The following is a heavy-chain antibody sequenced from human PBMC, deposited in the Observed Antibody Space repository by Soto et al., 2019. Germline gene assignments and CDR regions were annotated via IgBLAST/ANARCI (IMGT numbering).Heavy chain of an antibody. CDR2: VSYDGSNK. J-gene: IGHJ4*01. V-gene: IGHV3-30*09. Sequence: QVQLLESGGGVVQPERSLRLSCSASGFAFSTFAMHWVRQAPGKGLEWVAVVSYDGSNKYYADSVKGRFAISRDNSKNTLYLQMSSLRPDDTAVYYCARGPSGGWYWYFDYWGHGTLVIVSS. CDR1: GFAFSTFA. D-gene: IGHD6-19*01. CDR3: ARGPSGGWYWYFDY.